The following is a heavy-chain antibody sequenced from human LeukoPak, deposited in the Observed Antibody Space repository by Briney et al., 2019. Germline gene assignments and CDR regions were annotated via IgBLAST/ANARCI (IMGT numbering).Heavy chain of an antibody. CDR3: AKNSGSTAL. J-gene: IGHJ4*02. Sequence: PGGSLRLSCAASGFTFSNYGMHWVRQAPGKGLEWVSVISYDGSNKYYADSVTGRFTISRDKSKNTLYLQMNSLRAEDTAMYYCAKNSGSTALWGQGTLVTVSS. CDR2: ISYDGSNK. D-gene: IGHD1-26*01. CDR1: GFTFSNYG. V-gene: IGHV3-30*18.